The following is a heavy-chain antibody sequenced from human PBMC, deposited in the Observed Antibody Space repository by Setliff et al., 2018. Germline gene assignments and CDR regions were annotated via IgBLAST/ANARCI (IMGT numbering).Heavy chain of an antibody. V-gene: IGHV4-4*07. CDR1: GGSISSYY. J-gene: IGHJ6*03. CDR3: AREQWLDPPGYYYMDV. CDR2: IYIGGSA. D-gene: IGHD6-19*01. Sequence: TSETLSLTCTVSGGSISSYYWNWIRQPAGKGLEWIGHIYIGGSANHNPSLKSRVTMSIDTSKNQFSLKLNSVTAADMAVYYCAREQWLDPPGYYYMDVWAKGTTVTVSS.